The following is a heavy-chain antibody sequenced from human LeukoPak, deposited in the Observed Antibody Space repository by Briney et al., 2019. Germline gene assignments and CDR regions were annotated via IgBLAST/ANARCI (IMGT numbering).Heavy chain of an antibody. J-gene: IGHJ4*02. Sequence: GGSLRLSCAASGFTFSSYSMNWVRQAPGKGLEWVAVISYDGSNKYYADSVKGRFTISRDNSKNTLYLQMNSLRAEDTAVYYCAKGAVAGTHDYWGQGTLVTVSS. CDR1: GFTFSSYS. CDR3: AKGAVAGTHDY. V-gene: IGHV3-30*18. CDR2: ISYDGSNK. D-gene: IGHD6-19*01.